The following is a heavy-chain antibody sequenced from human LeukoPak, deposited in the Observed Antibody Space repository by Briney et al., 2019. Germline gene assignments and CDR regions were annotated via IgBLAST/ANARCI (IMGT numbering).Heavy chain of an antibody. CDR2: ISSSGSTI. J-gene: IGHJ4*02. V-gene: IGHV3-48*03. CDR1: GFTFSSYE. D-gene: IGHD6-19*01. Sequence: GGSLRLSCAASGFTFSSYEMNWVRQAPGKGLEWVSYISSSGSTIYYADSVKGRFTISRDNAKNSLYLQMNSLRAEDTAVYYCVRERYSSGWYNYWGQGTLVTVSS. CDR3: VRERYSSGWYNY.